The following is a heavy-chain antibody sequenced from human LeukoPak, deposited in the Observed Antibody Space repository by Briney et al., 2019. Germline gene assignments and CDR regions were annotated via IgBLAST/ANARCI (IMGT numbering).Heavy chain of an antibody. V-gene: IGHV4-4*07. Sequence: SETLSLTCTVSGASTNTHFWSWIQQPAGKGLEWIGRIYFSGSSNYNPSLKSRVTMSVDTSNNQLSLKLTSVSAADTAVYYCAREGGDSGSFLPFDYWGQGTLVTVSS. D-gene: IGHD3-10*01. CDR1: GASTNTHF. J-gene: IGHJ4*02. CDR3: AREGGDSGSFLPFDY. CDR2: IYFSGSS.